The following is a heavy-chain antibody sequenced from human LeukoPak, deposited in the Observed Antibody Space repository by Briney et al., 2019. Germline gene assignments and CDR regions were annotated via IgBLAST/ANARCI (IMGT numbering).Heavy chain of an antibody. CDR2: TYYRSKWYN. Sequence: SQTLSLTCAISGDSVSSNSAAWNWIRQSPSRGLEWLGRTYYRSKWYNDYAVSVKSRITINPDTSKNQFSLQLNSVTPEDTAVYYCALDRIGRGYSLDNWFDPWGQGTLVTVSS. D-gene: IGHD3-22*01. J-gene: IGHJ5*02. V-gene: IGHV6-1*01. CDR1: GDSVSSNSAA. CDR3: ALDRIGRGYSLDNWFDP.